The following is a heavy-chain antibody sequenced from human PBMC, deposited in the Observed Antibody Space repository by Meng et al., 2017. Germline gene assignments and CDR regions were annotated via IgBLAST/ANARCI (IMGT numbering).Heavy chain of an antibody. CDR1: GGTFSSYA. CDR2: IIPIFGTA. J-gene: IGHJ4*02. V-gene: IGHV1-69*13. CDR3: ARAGTYYYDSSGYYALDY. Sequence: SVKVSCKASGGTFSSYAISWVRQAPGQGLEWRGGIIPIFGTADYAQKFQGRVTITADESTSTAYMELSSLRSEDKAVYYCARAGTYYYDSSGYYALDYWGQGTLVTVSS. D-gene: IGHD3-22*01.